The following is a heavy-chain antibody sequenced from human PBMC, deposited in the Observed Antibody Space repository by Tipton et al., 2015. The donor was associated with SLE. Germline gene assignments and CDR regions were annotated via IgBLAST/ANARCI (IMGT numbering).Heavy chain of an antibody. D-gene: IGHD6-13*01. CDR2: IDPSDSYT. J-gene: IGHJ6*03. Sequence: QLVQSGAEVKKPGESLRISCKGSGYSFSSYWITWVRQMPGKGLEWMGRIDPSDSYTNYSPSFQGHVTISADKSISTAYLQWSSLKASDTAMYYCARHEAMGVAAAGHYDYYMHVWGKGTTVTVSS. CDR1: GYSFSSYW. V-gene: IGHV5-10-1*01. CDR3: ARHEAMGVAAAGHYDYYMHV.